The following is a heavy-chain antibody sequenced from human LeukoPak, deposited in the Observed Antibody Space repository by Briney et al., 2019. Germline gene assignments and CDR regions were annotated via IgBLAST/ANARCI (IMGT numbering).Heavy chain of an antibody. CDR3: ARHGYYYDSSGYYYGDAFDI. Sequence: SQTLSLTCTVSGGSISSGDNSWTWIRQPPGKGLEWIGSIYYSGSTYYNPSLKSRVTISVDTSKNQFSLKLSSVTAADTAVYYCARHGYYYDSSGYYYGDAFDIWGQGTMVTVSS. J-gene: IGHJ3*02. CDR2: IYYSGST. D-gene: IGHD3-22*01. CDR1: GGSISSGDNS. V-gene: IGHV4-30-2*03.